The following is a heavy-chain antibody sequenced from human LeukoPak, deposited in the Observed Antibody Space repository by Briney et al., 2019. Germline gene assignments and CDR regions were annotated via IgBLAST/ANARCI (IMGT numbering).Heavy chain of an antibody. V-gene: IGHV1-69*06. CDR2: IIPIFGTA. Sequence: VASVKVSCKASGGTFSIYAISWVRQAPGQGLEWMGGIIPIFGTANYAQKFQGRVTITADKSTSTAYMELSSLRSEDTAVYYCARGLGDYGDCVDCLYFDYWGQGTLVTVSS. J-gene: IGHJ4*02. CDR3: ARGLGDYGDCVDCLYFDY. D-gene: IGHD4-17*01. CDR1: GGTFSIYA.